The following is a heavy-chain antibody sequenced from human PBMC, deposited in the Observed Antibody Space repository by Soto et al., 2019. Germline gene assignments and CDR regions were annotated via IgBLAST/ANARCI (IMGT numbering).Heavy chain of an antibody. CDR2: ISSGGGAK. CDR1: GFIFSDYY. V-gene: IGHV3-11*01. J-gene: IGHJ5*02. Sequence: VQLVESGGGLVKPGGSLRLSCAASGFIFSDYYMAWIRQAPGKGLEWVSDISSGGGAKNVADSVRGRFTISRDNANNSLYLQMNSLRVEDTAVYYCARRLTGRTTGDWFDPWGQGTLVTDSS. D-gene: IGHD1-20*01. CDR3: ARRLTGRTTGDWFDP.